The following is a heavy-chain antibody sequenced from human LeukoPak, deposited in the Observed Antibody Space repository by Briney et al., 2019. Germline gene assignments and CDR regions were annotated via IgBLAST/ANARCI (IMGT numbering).Heavy chain of an antibody. V-gene: IGHV4-34*01. D-gene: IGHD3-22*01. Sequence: WDTLSLTCAVYGGSFSGYYWSWIPQPPGRGREWIGEINHSGSTNYNPSLKSRVTISVDTSRNQFSLTLTSVTAADTAEYYCARTQYFDRSGYQLPYDYWGQGILVTVYS. J-gene: IGHJ4*02. CDR2: INHSGST. CDR3: ARTQYFDRSGYQLPYDY. CDR1: GGSFSGYY.